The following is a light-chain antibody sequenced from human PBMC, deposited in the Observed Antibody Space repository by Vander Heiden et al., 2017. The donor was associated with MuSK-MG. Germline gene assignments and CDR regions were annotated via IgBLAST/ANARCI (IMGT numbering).Light chain of an antibody. Sequence: QSVLTQPRAASGSPGQRITISCSGTSANIGSNTVNWYHQHHRTAPNLLIISNDHRPPAVPARCSSSTSATTASPPTIALQSEEEAAYYYADWDDTLNGVVFGGGTRLTVL. J-gene: IGLJ2*01. V-gene: IGLV1-44*01. CDR3: ADWDDTLNGVV. CDR1: SANIGSNT. CDR2: SND.